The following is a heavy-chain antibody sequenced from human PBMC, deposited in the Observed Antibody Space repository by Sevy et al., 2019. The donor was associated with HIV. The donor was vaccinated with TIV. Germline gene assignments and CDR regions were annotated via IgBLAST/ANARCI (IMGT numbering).Heavy chain of an antibody. Sequence: ASVKVSCKASGGTFSSYAISWVRQAPGQGLEWMGGIIPIFGTANYAQKFQGRVTITADKSTSTAYMELSSLRSEDTAVYYCASDSSLYCSSTSCYPVYYYYMDVWGKGTTVTVSS. CDR2: IIPIFGTA. CDR1: GGTFSSYA. CDR3: ASDSSLYCSSTSCYPVYYYYMDV. V-gene: IGHV1-69*06. D-gene: IGHD2-2*01. J-gene: IGHJ6*03.